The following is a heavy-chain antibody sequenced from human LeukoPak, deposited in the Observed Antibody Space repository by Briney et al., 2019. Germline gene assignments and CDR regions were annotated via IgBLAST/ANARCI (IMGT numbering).Heavy chain of an antibody. Sequence: SETLSLTCTVSGGSIRTNYWSWIRQTPGKGLEWIAYINYSGNTNNNPSLKSRVTISVDTSKNQFSLKLSSVTAADTAVYYCARGSIAAAEGSQWFDPWGQGTLVTVSS. D-gene: IGHD6-13*01. CDR1: GGSIRTNY. J-gene: IGHJ5*02. CDR3: ARGSIAAAEGSQWFDP. V-gene: IGHV4-59*01. CDR2: INYSGNT.